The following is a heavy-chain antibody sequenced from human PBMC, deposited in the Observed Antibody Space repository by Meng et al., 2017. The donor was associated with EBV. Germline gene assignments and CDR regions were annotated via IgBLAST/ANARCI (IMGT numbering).Heavy chain of an antibody. CDR1: GFSLSTCGVG. CDR3: AHIIAARPFDY. J-gene: IGHJ4*02. Sequence: QIHLKESGPTLVKPTQTLTLTCTFSGFSLSTCGVGVGWIRQPPGKALEWLALIYWDDDKRYSPSLKSRLTITKDTSKNQVVLTMTNMDPVDAATYYCAHIIAARPFDYWGQGTLVTVSS. V-gene: IGHV2-5*02. D-gene: IGHD6-6*01. CDR2: IYWDDDK.